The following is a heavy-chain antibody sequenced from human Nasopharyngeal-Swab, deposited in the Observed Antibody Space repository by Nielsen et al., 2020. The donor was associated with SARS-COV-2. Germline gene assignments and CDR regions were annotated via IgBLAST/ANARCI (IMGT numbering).Heavy chain of an antibody. J-gene: IGHJ5*02. D-gene: IGHD2-15*01. CDR1: GGSITSSNW. CDR2: IYHSGST. CDR3: ARDRGYCSGGSCYNWFDP. V-gene: IGHV4-4*02. Sequence: SETLSLTCAVSGGSITSSNWWSWVRQPPGKGLEWIGEIYHSGSTNYNPSLKSRVTMSVDTSKNQFSLKLSSVTAADTAVYYCARDRGYCSGGSCYNWFDPWGQGTLVTVSS.